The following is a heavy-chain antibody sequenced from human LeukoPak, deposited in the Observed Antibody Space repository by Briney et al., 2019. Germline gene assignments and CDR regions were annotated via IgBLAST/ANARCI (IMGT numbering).Heavy chain of an antibody. CDR1: GFTFSSYV. CDR3: AKVATRSDINWNDC. J-gene: IGHJ5*01. Sequence: GGSLRLSCAASGFTFSSYVMQWVRQAPGKGLEWVAIISYDGSNEYYADSVKGRFTISRDNSKNTLYLQMSSLRAADTAVYYCAKVATRSDINWNDCWGQGTLVTVSS. CDR2: ISYDGSNE. V-gene: IGHV3-30*04.